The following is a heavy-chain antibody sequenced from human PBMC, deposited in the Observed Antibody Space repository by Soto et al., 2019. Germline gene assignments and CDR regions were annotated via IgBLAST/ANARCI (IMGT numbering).Heavy chain of an antibody. CDR2: ITSGSSYI. Sequence: EVQLVESGGGLVKPGGSLRLSCAASGFTFSSSSMNWVRQAPGKGLEWVSSITSGSSYIYYADSVKGRFTISRDNAKNSLYLQMNSLRAEDTAIYYCADARYSNSWYGPGAFDIWGQGTMVTVSS. V-gene: IGHV3-21*01. D-gene: IGHD6-13*01. J-gene: IGHJ3*02. CDR3: ADARYSNSWYGPGAFDI. CDR1: GFTFSSSS.